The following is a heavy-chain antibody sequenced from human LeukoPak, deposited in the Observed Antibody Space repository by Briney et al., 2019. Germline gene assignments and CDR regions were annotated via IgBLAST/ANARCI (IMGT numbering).Heavy chain of an antibody. CDR2: FDPEDGET. V-gene: IGHV1-24*01. CDR1: GYTLTELS. D-gene: IGHD1-1*01. J-gene: IGHJ5*02. Sequence: ASVKVSCKVSGYTLTELSMHWVRQAPGKGLEWMGGFDPEDGETIYAQKFQGRVTMTEDTSTDTAYMELSSLRSEDTAVYYCARDRLVGHNSPGPNWFDPWGQGTLVTVSS. CDR3: ARDRLVGHNSPGPNWFDP.